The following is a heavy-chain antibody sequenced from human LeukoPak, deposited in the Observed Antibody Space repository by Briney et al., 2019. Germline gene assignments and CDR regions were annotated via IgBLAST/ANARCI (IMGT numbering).Heavy chain of an antibody. J-gene: IGHJ4*02. CDR2: INHSGST. Sequence: SETLSLTCTVSGASISSSTYYWGWIRQPPGKGLEWIGEINHSGSTNYNPSLKSRVTILVDTSKNQFSLKLSSVTAADTAVYYCARGSAVAGNFDYWGQGTLVTVSS. V-gene: IGHV4-39*07. D-gene: IGHD6-19*01. CDR3: ARGSAVAGNFDY. CDR1: GASISSSTYY.